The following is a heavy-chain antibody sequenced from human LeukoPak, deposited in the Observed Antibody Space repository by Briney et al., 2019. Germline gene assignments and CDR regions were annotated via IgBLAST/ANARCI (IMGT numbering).Heavy chain of an antibody. Sequence: PSETLSLTCAVYGGSFSGYYWRWIRQPPGKGLEWIGEINHSGSTNYNPSLKSRVTISVDTSKNQFSLKLSSVTAADTAVYYCARWGSVASSGYLDAFDIWGQGTMVTVSS. V-gene: IGHV4-34*01. CDR2: INHSGST. CDR3: ARWGSVASSGYLDAFDI. J-gene: IGHJ3*02. D-gene: IGHD3-22*01. CDR1: GGSFSGYY.